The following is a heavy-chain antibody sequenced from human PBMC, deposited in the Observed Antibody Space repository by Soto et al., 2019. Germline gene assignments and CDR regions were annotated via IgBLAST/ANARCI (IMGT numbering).Heavy chain of an antibody. CDR3: ARENGVAVATILYYFDY. J-gene: IGHJ4*02. Sequence: QVHLVQSGAEVKKAGSSVKVSCKAPGGTFKNNGISWVRQAPGQGLEWMGGIIPVFGTTNYAQKFQGRLTITADDFTSTVYMELSRLRYEDTAVYYCARENGVAVATILYYFDYWGPGTPVTVSS. V-gene: IGHV1-69*01. D-gene: IGHD5-12*01. CDR2: IIPVFGTT. CDR1: GGTFKNNG.